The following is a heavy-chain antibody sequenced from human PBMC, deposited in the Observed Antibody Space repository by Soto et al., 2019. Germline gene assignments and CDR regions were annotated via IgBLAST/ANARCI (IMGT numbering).Heavy chain of an antibody. CDR3: ARDRDDYGSGNYYNRIDF. CDR2: IIPLFGTP. J-gene: IGHJ4*02. V-gene: IGHV1-69*01. CDR1: GGIFSTYA. Sequence: VQLVKSGAEVKKPGSSVNVSCKASGGIFSTYAISWLRQAPGQVLEWMGGIIPLFGTPNYAQRVQGRVTITADESTSTAYMELSRLRSEDTAVYYCARDRDDYGSGNYYNRIDFWGQGTLVTVSS. D-gene: IGHD3-10*01.